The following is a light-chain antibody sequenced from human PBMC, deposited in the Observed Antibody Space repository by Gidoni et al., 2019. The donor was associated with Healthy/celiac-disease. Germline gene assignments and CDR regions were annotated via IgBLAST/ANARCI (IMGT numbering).Light chain of an antibody. V-gene: IGKV3-11*01. Sequence: EIVLTQSPATLSLSPGERATLSCRASQSVRSYLAWYQQKPGQAPRLLIYDASNRATGIPARFSGSGSETDFTLTISSREPEDFAVYYCQQRSNWLFTFGPGTKVDIK. CDR3: QQRSNWLFT. CDR2: DAS. CDR1: QSVRSY. J-gene: IGKJ3*01.